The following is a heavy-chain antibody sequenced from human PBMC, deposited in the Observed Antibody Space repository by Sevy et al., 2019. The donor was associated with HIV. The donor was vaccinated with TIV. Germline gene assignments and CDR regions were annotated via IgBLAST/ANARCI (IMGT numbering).Heavy chain of an antibody. Sequence: GGSLRLSCAASGFTFSSYSMNWVRQAPGKGLEWVSYISSSSSTIYYADSVKGRFTISRDNAKNSLYLQMNSLRAEDTAVYYCAMSIAARPGAFLLYWGQGTLVTVSS. CDR2: ISSSSSTI. V-gene: IGHV3-48*01. CDR3: AMSIAARPGAFLLY. J-gene: IGHJ4*02. D-gene: IGHD6-6*01. CDR1: GFTFSSYS.